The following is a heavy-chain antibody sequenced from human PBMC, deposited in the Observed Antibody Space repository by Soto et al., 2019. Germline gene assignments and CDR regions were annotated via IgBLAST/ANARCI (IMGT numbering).Heavy chain of an antibody. J-gene: IGHJ5*02. CDR1: GGSFSGYY. D-gene: IGHD2-2*01. CDR2: INHSGST. CDR3: ARDEYFQEIVVVPAP. V-gene: IGHV4-34*01. Sequence: QVQLQQWGAGLLKPSETLSLTCAVYGGSFSGYYWSWIRQPPGKGLEWIGEINHSGSTNYNPSLKSRITISVDTSKNQFSLKLSSVTAADTAVYYCARDEYFQEIVVVPAPWGQGTLVTVSS.